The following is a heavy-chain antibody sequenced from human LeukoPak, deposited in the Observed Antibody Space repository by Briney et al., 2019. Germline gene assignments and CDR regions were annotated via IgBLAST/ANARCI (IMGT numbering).Heavy chain of an antibody. CDR3: ARVGRCSWYSRFDP. CDR2: MNPNSGNT. V-gene: IGHV1-8*01. CDR1: GYTFTSYD. J-gene: IGHJ5*02. D-gene: IGHD6-13*01. Sequence: ASVKVSCKASGYTFTSYDINWVRQATGQGLEWMGWMNPNSGNTGYAQKFQGRVTMTRNTSISTAYMELSSLRSEDTAVYYCARVGRCSWYSRFDPWGQGTLVIVSS.